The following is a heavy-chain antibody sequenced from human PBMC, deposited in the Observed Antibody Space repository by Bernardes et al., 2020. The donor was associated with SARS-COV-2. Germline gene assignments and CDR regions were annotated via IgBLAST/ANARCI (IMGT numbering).Heavy chain of an antibody. V-gene: IGHV1-18*01. D-gene: IGHD2-8*01. CDR1: GYTFTSYG. CDR3: AREVLYNANYYYYYYMDV. J-gene: IGHJ6*03. CDR2: ISAYNGNT. Sequence: ASVKVSCKASGYTFTSYGISWVRQAPGQGLEWMGWISAYNGNTNYAQKLQGRVTMTTDTSTSTAYMELRSLRSDDTAVYYCAREVLYNANYYYYYYMDVWGKGTTVTVSS.